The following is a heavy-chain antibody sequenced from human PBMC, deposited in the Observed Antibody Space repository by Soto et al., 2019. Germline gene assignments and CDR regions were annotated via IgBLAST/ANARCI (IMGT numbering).Heavy chain of an antibody. CDR3: ARANMITFGGVIVRAPFDY. CDR1: GYTFTSYG. CDR2: ISAYNGNT. J-gene: IGHJ4*02. V-gene: IGHV1-18*04. D-gene: IGHD3-16*02. Sequence: QVPLVQSGAEVKKPGASVKVSCKASGYTFTSYGISWVRQAPGQGLEWMGWISAYNGNTNYAQKLQGRVTMTTDTSTSTAYMERRSLRSDDTAVYYCARANMITFGGVIVRAPFDYWGQGTLVTVSS.